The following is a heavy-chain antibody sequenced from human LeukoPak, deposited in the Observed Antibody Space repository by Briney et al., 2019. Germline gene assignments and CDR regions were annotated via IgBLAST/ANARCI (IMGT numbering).Heavy chain of an antibody. CDR2: ISGSGGST. V-gene: IGHV3-23*01. CDR1: GFTFSSYA. CDR3: AREGFNCSSTSCYIGWFDP. Sequence: GGSLRLSCAASGFTFSSYAMSWVRQAPGKGLEWVSAISGSGGSTYYADSVKGRFTISRDNSKNTPYLQMNSLRAEDTAVYYCAREGFNCSSTSCYIGWFDPWGQGTLVTVSS. J-gene: IGHJ5*02. D-gene: IGHD2-2*02.